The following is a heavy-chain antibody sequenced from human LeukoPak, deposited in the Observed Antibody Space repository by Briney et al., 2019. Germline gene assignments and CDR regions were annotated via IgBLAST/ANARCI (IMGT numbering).Heavy chain of an antibody. Sequence: AGGSLTLACAASGFTFSSYVMSWVRQAPGKGLEWVSSISGSSSSTYYADSVKGRFTISRDNSKNTLYLQMNSLRAEDTAVYYCAEEVGATFPTFDYWGQGTGVSVSS. CDR1: GFTFSSYV. CDR3: AEEVGATFPTFDY. D-gene: IGHD1-26*01. J-gene: IGHJ4*02. V-gene: IGHV3-23*01. CDR2: ISGSSSST.